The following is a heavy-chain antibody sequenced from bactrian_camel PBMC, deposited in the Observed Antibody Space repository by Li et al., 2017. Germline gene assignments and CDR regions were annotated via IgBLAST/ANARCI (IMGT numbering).Heavy chain of an antibody. V-gene: IGHV3-3*01. Sequence: HVQLVESGGGSAQTGGSLRLSCVVSGHSRGSNCVGWYRLPPGRAPAEREGIAAIRRSGGETWYAGSVKGRFTISQDSARNTVYLQMNSLKPEDTAMYYCAARGPYCYTKLSVADFTYWGQGTQVTVS. CDR1: GHSRGSNC. D-gene: IGHD2*01. CDR2: IRRSGGET. CDR3: AARGPYCYTKLSVADFTY. J-gene: IGHJ6*01.